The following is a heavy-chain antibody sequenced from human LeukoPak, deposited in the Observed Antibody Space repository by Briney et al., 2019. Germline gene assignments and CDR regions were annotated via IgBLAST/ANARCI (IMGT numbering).Heavy chain of an antibody. CDR2: INHSGST. V-gene: IGHV4-34*01. D-gene: IGHD3-16*02. CDR1: GASFSGYY. Sequence: KPSETLSLTCAVYGASFSGYYWSSIRQPPGKGLEWIAEINHSGSTNNNPSLKTRVTISVDTSKNQFSLKLSSVTAADTAVYYCARVKHYIWGSYRYVWFDPWGQGTLVTVSS. CDR3: ARVKHYIWGSYRYVWFDP. J-gene: IGHJ5*02.